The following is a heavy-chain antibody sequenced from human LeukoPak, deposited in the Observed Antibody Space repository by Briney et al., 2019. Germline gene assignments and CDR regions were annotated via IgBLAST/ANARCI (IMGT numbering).Heavy chain of an antibody. Sequence: ASVTVSCKASGYTFTGYYMHWVRHAPGQGLEWMGWINPNSGGTNYAQKFQGRVTMTRDTSISTAYMELGRLRSDDTAVYYCARVVTLGYCSGGSCYRPYFDYWGQGTLVTVSS. CDR3: ARVVTLGYCSGGSCYRPYFDY. V-gene: IGHV1-2*02. CDR1: GYTFTGYY. CDR2: INPNSGGT. D-gene: IGHD2-15*01. J-gene: IGHJ4*02.